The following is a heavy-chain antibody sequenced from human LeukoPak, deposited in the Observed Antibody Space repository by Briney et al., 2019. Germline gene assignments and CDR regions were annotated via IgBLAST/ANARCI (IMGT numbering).Heavy chain of an antibody. D-gene: IGHD6-19*01. CDR2: LGINGASV. J-gene: IGHJ4*02. CDR3: ARGSNIAVAGRGFDY. Sequence: GGSLRLSCAASGFTFHDYGMTWVRQAPGKGLEWVATLGINGASVYYADFVRGRFTISGDNSKNTLYLQMNSLRAEDTAVYYCARGSNIAVAGRGFDYWGQGTLVTVSS. CDR1: GFTFHDYG. V-gene: IGHV3-23*01.